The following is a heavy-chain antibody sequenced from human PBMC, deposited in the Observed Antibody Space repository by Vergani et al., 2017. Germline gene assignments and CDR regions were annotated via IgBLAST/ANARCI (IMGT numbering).Heavy chain of an antibody. Sequence: VQILQSGGGVVQPGGSLRLSCTLSGFTLNTYGIHWVRQAPGKGLEWVSAISGSGGSTYYADSVKGRFTISRDNSKNTLYLQMNSLRAEDTAVYYCAKEERIVVAPYDYWGQGTLVTVSS. V-gene: IGHV3-23*01. CDR3: AKEERIVVAPYDY. CDR2: ISGSGGST. D-gene: IGHD3-22*01. J-gene: IGHJ4*02. CDR1: GFTLNTYG.